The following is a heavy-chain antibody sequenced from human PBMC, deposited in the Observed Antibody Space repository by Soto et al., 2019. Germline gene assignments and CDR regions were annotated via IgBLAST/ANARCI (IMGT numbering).Heavy chain of an antibody. D-gene: IGHD3-10*01. J-gene: IGHJ5*02. Sequence: HPGGSLRLSCAASGFTFSSYAMSWVRQAPGKGLEWVPAISGSGGSTYYADSVEGRFTISRDNSKNTLYLQMNSLRAEDTAVYYCAKVRAFNWFDPWGQGTLVTVSS. CDR2: ISGSGGST. CDR3: AKVRAFNWFDP. CDR1: GFTFSSYA. V-gene: IGHV3-23*01.